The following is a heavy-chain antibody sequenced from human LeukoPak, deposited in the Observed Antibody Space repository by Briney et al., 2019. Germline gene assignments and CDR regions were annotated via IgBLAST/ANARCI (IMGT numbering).Heavy chain of an antibody. V-gene: IGHV4-59*01. CDR1: GGSISSYY. Sequence: SETLSLTCTVSGGSISSYYWSWIRQPPGKGLEWIGYIYYSESTNYNPSLKSRVTISVDTSKNQFSLKLSSVTAADTAVYYCARGHLLFDYWGQGTLVTVSS. J-gene: IGHJ4*02. CDR3: ARGHLLFDY. D-gene: IGHD1-26*01. CDR2: IYYSEST.